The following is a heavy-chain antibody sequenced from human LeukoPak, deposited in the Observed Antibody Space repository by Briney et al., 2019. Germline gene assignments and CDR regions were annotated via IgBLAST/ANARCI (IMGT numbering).Heavy chain of an antibody. V-gene: IGHV1-2*02. CDR2: INPKSGDI. J-gene: IGHJ6*03. CDR1: GYTFSDYC. Sequence: VASVKVSCKASGYTFSDYCIQWMRQAPGQGLEWMGWINPKSGDIRYSQKFQGRVTMTWDTSINTAYMEVSSLISDDTSVFYCARDLAGDPLIYRDVWGKGTTVTVSS. CDR3: ARDLAGDPLIYRDV. D-gene: IGHD2-21*01.